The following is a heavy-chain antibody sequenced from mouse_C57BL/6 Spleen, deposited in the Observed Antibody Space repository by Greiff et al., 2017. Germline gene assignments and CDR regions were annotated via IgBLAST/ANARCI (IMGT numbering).Heavy chain of an antibody. CDR1: GYAFTNYL. D-gene: IGHD4-1*01. Sequence: VQLQQSGAELVRPGTSVKVSCKASGYAFTNYLIEWVKQRPGQGLEWIGVINPGSGGTNYNEKFKGKATLTADKSSSTAYMQLSSLTSEDSAVYFCARNWGDAMDYWGQGTSVTVSS. CDR2: INPGSGGT. J-gene: IGHJ4*01. V-gene: IGHV1-54*01. CDR3: ARNWGDAMDY.